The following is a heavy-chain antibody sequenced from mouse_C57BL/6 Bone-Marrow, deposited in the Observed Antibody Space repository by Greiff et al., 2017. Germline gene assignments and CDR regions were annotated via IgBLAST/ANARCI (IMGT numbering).Heavy chain of an antibody. Sequence: QVQLQQSGAELVKPGASVKLSCKASGYTFTSYWMHWVKQRPGQGLEWIGMIHPNSGSTNYNEKFKSKATLTVDKSSSTAYMQLSSLTSEDSAVYYCARGYYGTYYYAMDYWGQGTSVTVSS. CDR1: GYTFTSYW. J-gene: IGHJ4*01. CDR2: IHPNSGST. V-gene: IGHV1-64*01. CDR3: ARGYYGTYYYAMDY. D-gene: IGHD1-1*01.